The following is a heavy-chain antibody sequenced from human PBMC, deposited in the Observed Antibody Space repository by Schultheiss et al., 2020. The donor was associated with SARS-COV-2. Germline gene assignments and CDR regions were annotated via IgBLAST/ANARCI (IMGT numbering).Heavy chain of an antibody. CDR3: TTPGVRGYFHWLYPVDI. CDR1: GFTFSNAW. V-gene: IGHV3-15*01. D-gene: IGHD3-9*01. Sequence: GGSLRLSCAASGFTFSNAWMSWVRQAPGKGLEWVGRIKSKTDGGTTDYAAPVKGRFTISRDDSKNTLYLQMNSLKTEDTAVYYCTTPGVRGYFHWLYPVDIWGQGTMVTV. J-gene: IGHJ3*02. CDR2: IKSKTDGGTT.